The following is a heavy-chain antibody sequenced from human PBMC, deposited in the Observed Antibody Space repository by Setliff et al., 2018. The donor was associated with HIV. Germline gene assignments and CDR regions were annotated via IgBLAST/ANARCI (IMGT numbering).Heavy chain of an antibody. V-gene: IGHV3-7*01. CDR1: GFTFSSYW. CDR2: IKQDGSEM. D-gene: IGHD3-10*01. Sequence: GGSLRLSCAASGFTFSSYWMSWVRQAPGKGLEWVANIKQDGSEMYYVDSVKGRFTISRDNAKNSLFLQMKSLRAEDTGVYYCARDFYGSGSPPCGYWGQGTPVTVSS. J-gene: IGHJ4*02. CDR3: ARDFYGSGSPPCGY.